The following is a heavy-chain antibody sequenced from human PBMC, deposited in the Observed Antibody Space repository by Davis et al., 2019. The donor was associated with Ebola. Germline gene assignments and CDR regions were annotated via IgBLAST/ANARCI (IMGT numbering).Heavy chain of an antibody. J-gene: IGHJ5*02. CDR1: GFSVSDNY. CDR2: ISTSSSHT. V-gene: IGHV3-11*06. Sequence: GESLKISCEASGFSVSDNYMSWIRQAPGKGLEWISYISTSSSHTNYADSVKGRFTISRDNAKNSLYLQMNSLRAEDTALYYCARESSAAAGWFDPWGQGTLVTVSS. D-gene: IGHD6-13*01. CDR3: ARESSAAAGWFDP.